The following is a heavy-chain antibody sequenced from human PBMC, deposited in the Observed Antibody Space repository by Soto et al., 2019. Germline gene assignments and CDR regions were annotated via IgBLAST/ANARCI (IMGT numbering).Heavy chain of an antibody. J-gene: IGHJ5*02. CDR3: ARGRGRYSSGWSWFDP. CDR2: ICQSGST. V-gene: IGHV4-4*02. D-gene: IGHD6-19*01. Sequence: SETLSLTCGVSGGTIRSPDWWTWVRQPPGKGLEWIGEICQSGSTNYTPSLESRVTMSVDKSKNQFSLTLTSVTAADTAVYFCARGRGRYSSGWSWFDPWGQGILVTVSS. CDR1: GGTIRSPDW.